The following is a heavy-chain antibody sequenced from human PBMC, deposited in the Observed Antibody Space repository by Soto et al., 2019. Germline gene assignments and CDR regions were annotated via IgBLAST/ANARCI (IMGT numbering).Heavy chain of an antibody. J-gene: IGHJ3*02. CDR3: AREDHSGSFYGAFDI. Sequence: GGSLRLSCAVSGFTFSSFAMNWVRQAPGEGLEWVSYISGSGSTIYYADSVKGRFTISRDNAKNSLYLQVNSLRAEDTAVYYCAREDHSGSFYGAFDIWGQGTVVPVS. D-gene: IGHD1-26*01. CDR2: ISGSGSTI. CDR1: GFTFSSFA. V-gene: IGHV3-48*03.